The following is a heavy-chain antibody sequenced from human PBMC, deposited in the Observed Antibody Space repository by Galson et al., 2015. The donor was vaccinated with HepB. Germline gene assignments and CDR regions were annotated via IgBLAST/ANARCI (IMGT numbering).Heavy chain of an antibody. J-gene: IGHJ4*02. D-gene: IGHD2-21*02. CDR2: IYPGLSDA. Sequence: QSGAEVKKPGEPLKISCKTSGYTFSGYWIGWVRQMPGKGLEWMGIIYPGLSDARYSPSFQGQVTFSVDKSTRTAYLHWSSLKASDTAMYYCARGDGAQDFDYWGQGTLVTVSS. V-gene: IGHV5-51*01. CDR1: GYTFSGYW. CDR3: ARGDGAQDFDY.